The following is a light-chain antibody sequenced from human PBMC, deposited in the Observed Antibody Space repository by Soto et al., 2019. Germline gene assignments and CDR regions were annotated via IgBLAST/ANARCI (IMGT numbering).Light chain of an antibody. CDR1: RYNIGSNT. J-gene: IGLJ2*01. Sequence: QSVLTQPPSASGTPRQRVTISCSGSRYNIGSNTVNWYQQVPGTAPRLLIHRDHQRPSGVPDRFSGSKSGTSASLAISGLQSEDEADYYCAAWDDSLNGYVVFGGGTKVTVL. V-gene: IGLV1-44*01. CDR2: RDH. CDR3: AAWDDSLNGYVV.